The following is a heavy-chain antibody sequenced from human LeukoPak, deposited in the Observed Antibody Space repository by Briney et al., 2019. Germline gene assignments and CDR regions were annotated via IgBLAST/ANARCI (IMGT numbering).Heavy chain of an antibody. CDR1: GFFFSRYW. Sequence: GGSLRLSCAASGFFFSRYWMYWVHQAPGKGLVWVSHINGDETSTNYADFVKGRFTISRDNAKNTLYLQMNSLRAEDTALYYCASLTHYDSRSFAFDIWGQGTMVTVSS. D-gene: IGHD3-22*01. J-gene: IGHJ3*02. V-gene: IGHV3-74*01. CDR2: INGDETST. CDR3: ASLTHYDSRSFAFDI.